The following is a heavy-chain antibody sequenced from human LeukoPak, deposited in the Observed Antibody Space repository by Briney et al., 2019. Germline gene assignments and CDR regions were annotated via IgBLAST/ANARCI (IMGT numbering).Heavy chain of an antibody. D-gene: IGHD3-10*01. Sequence: ASVKVSCKASGYTFTSYYMHWVRQAPGQGLEWMGIINPSGGSTSYAQKFQGRVTMTRDTSTSTVYMELSSLRSEDTAVYYCARAGVITMVRGVTINDAFDIWGQGTMVTVSS. CDR1: GYTFTSYY. J-gene: IGHJ3*02. V-gene: IGHV1-46*01. CDR2: INPSGGST. CDR3: ARAGVITMVRGVTINDAFDI.